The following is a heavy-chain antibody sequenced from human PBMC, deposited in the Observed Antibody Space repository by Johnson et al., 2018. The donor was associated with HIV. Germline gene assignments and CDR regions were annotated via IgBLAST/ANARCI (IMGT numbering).Heavy chain of an antibody. Sequence: VHLVESGGGVERPGGSLRLSCAASGFTFDDFGMSWVRQSPGKGLEWVSGVNWNGDSTGYADSVKGRFTISRDNAKNSLYLQMNSLRADDTAVYYCARSRNYACDIWGQGTMVTVSS. CDR2: VNWNGDST. CDR1: GFTFDDFG. D-gene: IGHD1-1*01. J-gene: IGHJ3*02. V-gene: IGHV3-20*04. CDR3: ARSRNYACDI.